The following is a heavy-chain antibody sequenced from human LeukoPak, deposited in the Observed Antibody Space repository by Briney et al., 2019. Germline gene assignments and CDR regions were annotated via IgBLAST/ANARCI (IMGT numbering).Heavy chain of an antibody. V-gene: IGHV3-23*01. CDR2: ISGDGAST. CDR3: AKDSYVSGRPLHTFDV. Sequence: GGSLRLSCAASGFTFAIHAMTWVRQAPGKGLEWVSGISGDGASTHYAESVKGQFTISRDNSQDTLFPQMNSLRVEDTAIYYCAKDSYVSGRPLHTFDVWGQGTMVTVSS. D-gene: IGHD3-10*01. CDR1: GFTFAIHA. J-gene: IGHJ3*01.